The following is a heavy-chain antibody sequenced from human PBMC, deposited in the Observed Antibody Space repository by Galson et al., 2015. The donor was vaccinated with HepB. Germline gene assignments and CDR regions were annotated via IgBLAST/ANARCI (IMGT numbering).Heavy chain of an antibody. D-gene: IGHD3-10*01. CDR2: INTDGSSP. J-gene: IGHJ5*02. CDR3: ARGGTRILQGEKDDFASSS. V-gene: IGHV3-74*01. Sequence: SLRLSCAASGFTFSRYWMHGVRRVPGKGLVWVSRINTDGSSPSYADSVKGRFTISRDNAKNTLSLQMDSLRAEDAAVYYCARGGTRILQGEKDDFASSSWGQGTLVTVSS. CDR1: GFTFSRYW.